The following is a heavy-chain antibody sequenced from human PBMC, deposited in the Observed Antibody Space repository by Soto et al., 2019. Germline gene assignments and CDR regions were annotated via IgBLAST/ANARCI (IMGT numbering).Heavy chain of an antibody. Sequence: PGGSLRLSCAASGFTFSSYGMHWVRQAPCKGLEWVAVISYDGSNKYYADSVKGRFTISRDNAKNTLYLQMNILRTEDTAVYYCFRGYSGTYGCFVPWREATLVTV. J-gene: IGHJ5*02. D-gene: IGHD1-26*01. CDR1: GFTFSSYG. CDR2: ISYDGSNK. CDR3: FRGYSGTYGCFVP. V-gene: IGHV3-30*03.